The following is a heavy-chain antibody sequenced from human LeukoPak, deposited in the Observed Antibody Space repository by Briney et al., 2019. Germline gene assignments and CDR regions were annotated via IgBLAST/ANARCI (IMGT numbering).Heavy chain of an antibody. J-gene: IGHJ4*02. CDR2: ISSSGSKI. Sequence: VGSLRLSCAASGFTFRSYEMNWVPQAPGRGRKWVSYISSSGSKIYYADSVKGRFTISTDNDKNSLFLHMTSLRAEDTAVYYCARADMATITIDYWGQGTLVTVS. CDR3: ARADMATITIDY. V-gene: IGHV3-48*03. CDR1: GFTFRSYE. D-gene: IGHD5-24*01.